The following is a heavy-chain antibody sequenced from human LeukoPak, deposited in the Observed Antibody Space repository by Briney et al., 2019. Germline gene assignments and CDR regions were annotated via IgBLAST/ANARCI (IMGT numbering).Heavy chain of an antibody. Sequence: GGSLRLSCVASGFTFSSYAMSWVRQAPGKGLDWVSAISGSGGSTYYADSVKGRFTISRDNSKNTLYLQMNSLGAEDTAVYYCAKDKYSPNINNWFDPWGQGTLVTVSS. J-gene: IGHJ5*02. CDR1: GFTFSSYA. V-gene: IGHV3-23*01. CDR3: AKDKYSPNINNWFDP. CDR2: ISGSGGST. D-gene: IGHD5-18*01.